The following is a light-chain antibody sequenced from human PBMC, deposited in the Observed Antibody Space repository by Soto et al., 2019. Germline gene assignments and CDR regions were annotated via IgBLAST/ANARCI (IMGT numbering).Light chain of an antibody. J-gene: IGKJ1*01. Sequence: DIQMTQSPSTLSASVGDRVTITCRASQSISSWLAWYQQKPGKAPKLLIYKASSLESGVPSRFSGSGSGIEFTLTISSLQPDDFATYCCQQYNRYPSTFGQGTKVEIK. CDR2: KAS. CDR3: QQYNRYPST. CDR1: QSISSW. V-gene: IGKV1-5*03.